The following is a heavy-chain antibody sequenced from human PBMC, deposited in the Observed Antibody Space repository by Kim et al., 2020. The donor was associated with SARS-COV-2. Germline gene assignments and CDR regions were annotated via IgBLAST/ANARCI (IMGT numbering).Heavy chain of an antibody. V-gene: IGHV5-51*01. CDR3: ARLQSGYSGYDPLNWFDP. Sequence: GESLKISCKGSGYSFTSYWIGWVRQMPGKGLEWMGIIYPGDSDTRYSPSFQGQVTISADKSISTAYLQWSSLKASDTAMYYCARLQSGYSGYDPLNWFDPWGQGTLVTVSS. CDR1: GYSFTSYW. J-gene: IGHJ5*02. D-gene: IGHD5-12*01. CDR2: IYPGDSDT.